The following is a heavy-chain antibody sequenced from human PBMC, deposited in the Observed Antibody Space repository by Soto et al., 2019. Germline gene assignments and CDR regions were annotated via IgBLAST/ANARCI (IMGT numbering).Heavy chain of an antibody. CDR2: ISYDGSNK. V-gene: IGHV3-30-3*01. D-gene: IGHD5-12*01. CDR1: GFTFSSYA. J-gene: IGHJ5*02. Sequence: GGSLRLSCAASGFTFSSYAMHWVRQAPGKELERVAVISYDGSNKYYADSVKGRFTISRDNSKNTQYLQMNSLRAEDTAVYYCARTLHVDIVATIGPWGQGTLVTVSS. CDR3: ARTLHVDIVATIGP.